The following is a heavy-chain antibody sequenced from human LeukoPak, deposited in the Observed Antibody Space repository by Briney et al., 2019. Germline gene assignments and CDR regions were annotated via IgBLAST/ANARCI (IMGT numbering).Heavy chain of an antibody. Sequence: SETLFLTCAVYGGSFSGYYWSWIRQPPGKGLEWIGEINHSGSTNYNPSLKSRVTISVDTSKNQFSLKLSSVTAADTAVYYCARGGDYGDYRYGVDYWGQGTLVTVSS. CDR3: ARGGDYGDYRYGVDY. V-gene: IGHV4-34*01. D-gene: IGHD4-17*01. CDR2: INHSGST. CDR1: GGSFSGYY. J-gene: IGHJ4*02.